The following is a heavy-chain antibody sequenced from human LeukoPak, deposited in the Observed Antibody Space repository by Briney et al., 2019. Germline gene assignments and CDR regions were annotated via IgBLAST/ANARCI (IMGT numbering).Heavy chain of an antibody. D-gene: IGHD6-6*01. Sequence: SETLSLTCTVSGVSISIFYWTWIRQPPGKGLEWIGYSSNIEGTYYNPSLKSRVTISLDTSKNQFSLRLNSVTAADTAGYYCARVKGSNWLDPWGQGTLVTVSS. CDR2: SSNIEGT. V-gene: IGHV4-59*01. CDR3: ARVKGSNWLDP. CDR1: GVSISIFY. J-gene: IGHJ5*02.